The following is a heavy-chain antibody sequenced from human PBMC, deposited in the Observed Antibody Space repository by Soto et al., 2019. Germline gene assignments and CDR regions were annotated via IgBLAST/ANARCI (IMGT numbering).Heavy chain of an antibody. CDR3: ACALECSEGVYYGMDV. V-gene: IGHV1-69*13. D-gene: IGHD3-3*01. J-gene: IGHJ6*02. CDR2: IIPIFGTA. CDR1: GGTFSSYA. Sequence: GSSVKVSCKASGGTFSSYAISWVRQAPGQGLEWMGGIIPIFGTANYAKKFQGRVTITADESTSTAYMELSSLRSEDTAVYYCACALECSEGVYYGMDVWGQGTTVTVSS.